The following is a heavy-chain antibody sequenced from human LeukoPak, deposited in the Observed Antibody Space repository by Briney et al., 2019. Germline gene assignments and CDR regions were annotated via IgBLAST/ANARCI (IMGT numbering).Heavy chain of an antibody. J-gene: IGHJ4*02. CDR3: ARSPFRADAAAFGSFDY. V-gene: IGHV1-69*05. CDR1: GGTFSSYA. CDR2: IIPIFGTA. D-gene: IGHD6-13*01. Sequence: SVKVSCKASGGTFSSYAISWVRQAPGQGLEWMGGIIPIFGTANYAQKFQGRVTITTDESTSTAYMELSSLRSEDTAVYYCARSPFRADAAAFGSFDYWGQGTLVTVSS.